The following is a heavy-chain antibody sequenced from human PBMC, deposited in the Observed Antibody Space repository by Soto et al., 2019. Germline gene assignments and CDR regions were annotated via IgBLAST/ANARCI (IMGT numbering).Heavy chain of an antibody. CDR1: GFTFSDYY. J-gene: IGHJ3*02. CDR3: TRVPTPVPAAIDI. Sequence: PGGSLRLSCTASGFTFSDYYMDWVRQAPGKGLDWVGRIRNEANSYTAVYTASVTGRFTMSRDDSKNSLYLQMDSLKTEDTAVYYCTRVPTPVPAAIDIWGQGTMVIVS. CDR2: IRNEANSYTA. D-gene: IGHD2-15*01. V-gene: IGHV3-72*01.